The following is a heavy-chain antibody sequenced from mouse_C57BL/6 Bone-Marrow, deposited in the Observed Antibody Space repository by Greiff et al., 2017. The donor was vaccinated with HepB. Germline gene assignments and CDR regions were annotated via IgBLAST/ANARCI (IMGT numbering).Heavy chain of an antibody. J-gene: IGHJ3*01. CDR1: GYTFTSYG. CDR3: ARGRRNHRVGAWFAY. D-gene: IGHD1-1*01. CDR2: IYPRSGNT. V-gene: IGHV1-81*01. Sequence: QVQLQQSGAELARPGASVKLSCKASGYTFTSYGISWVKQRTGQGLEWIGEIYPRSGNTYYNEKFKGKATLTADKSSSTAYMELRSLTSEDSAVYFCARGRRNHRVGAWFAYWGQGTVVTVSA.